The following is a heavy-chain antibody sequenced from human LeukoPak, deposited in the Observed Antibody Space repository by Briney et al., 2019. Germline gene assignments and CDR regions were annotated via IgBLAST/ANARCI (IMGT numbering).Heavy chain of an antibody. CDR2: IRDTGGSP. CDR3: AKSLYNNSCHYTYYFDY. Sequence: GGSLRLSCSASGITFSNYAMTWVRQAPGEGLVWVSSIRDTGGSPYYADSVKGRFTISRDNSNNILYLQMNSLRADDTAIYYCAKSLYNNSCHYTYYFDYWGQGTLVTVSA. CDR1: GITFSNYA. V-gene: IGHV3-23*01. J-gene: IGHJ4*02. D-gene: IGHD3-22*01.